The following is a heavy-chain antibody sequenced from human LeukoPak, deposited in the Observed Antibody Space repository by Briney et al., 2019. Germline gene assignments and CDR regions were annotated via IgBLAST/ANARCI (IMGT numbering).Heavy chain of an antibody. V-gene: IGHV3-7*01. CDR2: IRQDGGAT. CDR3: ATSKDTAGGPY. CDR1: GFTFTSYW. J-gene: IGHJ4*02. Sequence: GGSLRLSCAASGFTFTSYWMTWVRQAPGKGLEWLANIRQDGGATYYGGAVKGRFTISRNNAKNSLFLQMNSLRAEDTAVYYCATSKDTAGGPYWGQGTLVTVSS. D-gene: IGHD5-18*01.